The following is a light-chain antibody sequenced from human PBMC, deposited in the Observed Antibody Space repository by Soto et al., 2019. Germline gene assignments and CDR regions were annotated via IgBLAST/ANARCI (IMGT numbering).Light chain of an antibody. Sequence: EIVMTQSPATLSVSPGERATLSCTASQSVSSNLAWYQQKPGQAPRLLIYGASSRAAGVPDRFSGSGSGTDFTLTISRLEPEDFAVYYCQQCGFPPPITFGQGTRLEIK. J-gene: IGKJ5*01. CDR1: QSVSSN. CDR3: QQCGFPPPIT. V-gene: IGKV3-20*01. CDR2: GAS.